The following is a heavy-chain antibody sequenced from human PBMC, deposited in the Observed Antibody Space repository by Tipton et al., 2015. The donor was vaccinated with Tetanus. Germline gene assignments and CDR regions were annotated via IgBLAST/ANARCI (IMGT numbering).Heavy chain of an antibody. J-gene: IGHJ4*02. CDR3: ASPRGYSSGYFFY. V-gene: IGHV4-34*01. CDR2: INHSGGA. D-gene: IGHD3-22*01. CDR1: GGAFSGYY. Sequence: TLSLTCAVSGGAFSGYYWSWIRQSPGEGLEWIGAINHSGGANYNPPLRSRITMSMDTSQKQVSLQRNTVTAADTAVYYCASPRGYSSGYFFYWGLGTLVTVSS.